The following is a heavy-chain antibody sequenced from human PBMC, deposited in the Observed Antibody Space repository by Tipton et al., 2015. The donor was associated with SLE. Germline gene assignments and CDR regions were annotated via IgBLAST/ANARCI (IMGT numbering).Heavy chain of an antibody. CDR1: GGSISSGSYY. CDR2: IYTSGST. CDR3: ARGRGRSGWSISYSYMDV. D-gene: IGHD6-19*01. J-gene: IGHJ6*03. Sequence: TLSLTCTVSGGSISSGSYYWSWIRQPAGKGLEWIGRIYTSGSTNYNPSLKSRVTISVDTSKNQFSLRLSSVTAADTAVYFCARGRGRSGWSISYSYMDVWGNGTTVTVSS. V-gene: IGHV4-61*02.